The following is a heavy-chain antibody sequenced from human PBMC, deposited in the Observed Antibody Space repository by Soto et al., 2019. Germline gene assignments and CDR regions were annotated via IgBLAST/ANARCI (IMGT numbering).Heavy chain of an antibody. CDR2: ITSDTKTI. D-gene: IGHD6-19*01. J-gene: IGHJ4*02. CDR3: ARSVEGHFDY. Sequence: EVQLVESGGDLVQRGGSLRLSCAASGFTFSIYSMNWVRHAPGKGLEWFSYITSDTKTIKYADSVKGRFTISRDNAKNSVYLQMNSLRDEDTAVYYCARSVEGHFDYWGQGTVVTVSS. CDR1: GFTFSIYS. V-gene: IGHV3-48*02.